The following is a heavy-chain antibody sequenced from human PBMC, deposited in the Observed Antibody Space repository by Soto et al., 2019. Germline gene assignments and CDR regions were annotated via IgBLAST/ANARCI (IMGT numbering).Heavy chain of an antibody. D-gene: IGHD6-19*01. CDR3: ASGGLLPDY. J-gene: IGHJ4*02. CDR2: FSHSGST. CDR1: GGSISSGGYS. Sequence: PSETLSLTCAVSGGSISSGGYSWSWIRQAPGKGLEWIGYFSHSGSTYYNPSLKSRVTISVDRSKNQFSLKLSSVTAADTAVYYCASGGLLPDYWGQGTLVTVSS. V-gene: IGHV4-30-2*01.